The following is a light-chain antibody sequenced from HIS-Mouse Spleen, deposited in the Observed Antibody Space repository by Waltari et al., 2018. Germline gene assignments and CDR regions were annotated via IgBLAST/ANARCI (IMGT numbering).Light chain of an antibody. CDR3: YSTDSSGNHRV. CDR2: EDS. J-gene: IGLJ2*01. Sequence: SYELTQPPSVSVSPGQTARITCSGDAFPKKYAYWYQQKSGQAPVLVIYEDSKRPSGIPEGISGSSSGTMATLTISGAQVEDEADYYCYSTDSSGNHRVFGGGTKLTVL. V-gene: IGLV3-10*01. CDR1: AFPKKY.